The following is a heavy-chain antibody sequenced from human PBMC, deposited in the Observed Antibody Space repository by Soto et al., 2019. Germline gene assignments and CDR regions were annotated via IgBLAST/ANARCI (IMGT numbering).Heavy chain of an antibody. CDR1: GFTFSYYW. Sequence: DVQLMESGGCLVQPGGSLRLSCAASGFTFSYYWMTWVRQAPGKGLEWVANIRRDGGEEHYVDSVKGRFSVSRDNAKELPYLQMNSLRIEDTAVYYCAIDATYLDISFYYDVFNIWGQGTMVSVSS. V-gene: IGHV3-7*05. CDR3: AIDATYLDISFYYDVFNI. CDR2: IRRDGGEE. D-gene: IGHD3-22*01. J-gene: IGHJ3*02.